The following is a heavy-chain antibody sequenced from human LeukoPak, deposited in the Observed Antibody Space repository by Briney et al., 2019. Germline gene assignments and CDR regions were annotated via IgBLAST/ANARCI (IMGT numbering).Heavy chain of an antibody. CDR1: GYTFTGYY. V-gene: IGHV1-2*02. Sequence: ASVKVPCKASGYTFTGYYMHWVRQAPGQGLEWMGWINPNSGGTNYAQKFQGRVTMTRDTSISTAYMELSRLRSDDTAVYYCARAGEALRLHAFDIWGQGTMVTVSS. CDR2: INPNSGGT. CDR3: ARAGEALRLHAFDI. D-gene: IGHD5/OR15-5a*01. J-gene: IGHJ3*02.